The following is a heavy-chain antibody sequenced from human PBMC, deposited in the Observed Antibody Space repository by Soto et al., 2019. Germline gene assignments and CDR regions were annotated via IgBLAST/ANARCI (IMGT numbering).Heavy chain of an antibody. V-gene: IGHV3-15*01. CDR1: GFTFSNAW. CDR2: IISKTDGGTT. Sequence: EVQLVESGGGLVKPGGSLRLSCAASGFTFSNAWMSWVRQAPGKGLEWVGRIISKTDGGTTDYAAPVKGRFTISRDDSKNTLYLQMHSLKTEDTAVYYCHTERFTVTTTYYYYGMYVWGQGTTVTVSS. CDR3: HTERFTVTTTYYYYGMYV. D-gene: IGHD4-17*01. J-gene: IGHJ6*02.